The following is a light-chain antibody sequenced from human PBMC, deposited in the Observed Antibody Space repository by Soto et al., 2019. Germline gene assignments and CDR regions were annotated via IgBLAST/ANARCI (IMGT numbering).Light chain of an antibody. CDR3: QQSYSTLTT. CDR2: AAS. V-gene: IGKV1-39*01. CDR1: QSISTY. Sequence: DIQMTQSPPSLSASVGDRVTITCRASQSISTYLNWYQQKPGKAPKLLIYAASTLQSGVPSRFSGSGSGTDFTLTISSLQPEDFATYYCQQSYSTLTTFGQGTKVDIK. J-gene: IGKJ1*01.